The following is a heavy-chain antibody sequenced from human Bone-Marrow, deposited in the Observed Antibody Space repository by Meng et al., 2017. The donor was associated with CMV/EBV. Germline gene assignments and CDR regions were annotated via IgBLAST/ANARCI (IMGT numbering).Heavy chain of an antibody. CDR1: GYTFTGYY. V-gene: IGHV1-2*02. J-gene: IGHJ5*02. CDR2: ISPNSGGT. Sequence: ASVKVSCKASGYTFTGYYIHWVRQAPGQGLEWMGWISPNSGGTNYAQRFQGRATMTRDTSISTAYMELSGLIPDATDVYYCARDEEKVYNSTPYHWGQGTLVTVSS. D-gene: IGHD5-24*01. CDR3: ARDEEKVYNSTPYH.